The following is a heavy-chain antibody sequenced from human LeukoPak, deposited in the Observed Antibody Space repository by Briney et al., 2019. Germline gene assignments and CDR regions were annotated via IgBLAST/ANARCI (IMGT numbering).Heavy chain of an antibody. V-gene: IGHV3-7*01. CDR2: IKEDGTQK. D-gene: IGHD7-27*01. CDR1: GFTFNKSW. Sequence: GGSLRLSCAASGFTFNKSWMSWVRQAPGKGPEWVANIKEDGTQKYYVDSVRGRFTISRDNAENSLYLQMNSPRDEDTAVYYCAKTGERDYWGRGTLVTVSS. CDR3: AKTGERDY. J-gene: IGHJ4*02.